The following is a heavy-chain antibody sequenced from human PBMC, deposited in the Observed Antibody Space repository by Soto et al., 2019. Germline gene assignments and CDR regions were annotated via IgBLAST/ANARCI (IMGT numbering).Heavy chain of an antibody. Sequence: QVQLVQSGAEVKKPGSSVKVSCKASGGTFSSYAISWVRQAPGQGLEWMGGIIPISETTNYAQTFQGRVTITADESKSTAYMELSSLRSEDTAVYYCARSQGSSTSLEIYYYYYYGMDGWGQGTMVTVSS. CDR1: GGTFSSYA. J-gene: IGHJ6*02. V-gene: IGHV1-69*01. D-gene: IGHD2-2*01. CDR3: ARSQGSSTSLEIYYYYYYGMDG. CDR2: IIPISETT.